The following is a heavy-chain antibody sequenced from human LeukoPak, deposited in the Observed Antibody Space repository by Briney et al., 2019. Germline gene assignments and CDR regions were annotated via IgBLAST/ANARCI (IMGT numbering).Heavy chain of an antibody. V-gene: IGHV3-23*01. CDR3: AKDYDYVWGSSPFDY. D-gene: IGHD3-16*01. CDR1: GFTFSSYA. Sequence: GGSLRLSCAASGFTFSSYAMSWVRQAPGKGLEWVSAISGSGGSTYYADSVKGRFTISRDNSKNTLYLQMNSLRAEDTAVYYCAKDYDYVWGSSPFDYWGQGTLVTVSS. CDR2: ISGSGGST. J-gene: IGHJ4*02.